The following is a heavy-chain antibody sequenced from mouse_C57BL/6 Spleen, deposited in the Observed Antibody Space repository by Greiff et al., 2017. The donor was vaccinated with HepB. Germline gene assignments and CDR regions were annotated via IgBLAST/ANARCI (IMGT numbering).Heavy chain of an antibody. CDR2: IYPSSGNT. J-gene: IGHJ2*01. CDR3: GRKDITTIVAPLDY. V-gene: IGHV1-81*01. Sequence: QVQLQQSGAELARPGASVKLSCKASGYTFTSYGISWVKQRTGQGLEWIGEIYPSSGNTYYNEKFKGKATLTADKSSSTAYMKLRSLTSDDSAVYFCGRKDITTIVAPLDYWGQGTTLTVSS. D-gene: IGHD1-1*01. CDR1: GYTFTSYG.